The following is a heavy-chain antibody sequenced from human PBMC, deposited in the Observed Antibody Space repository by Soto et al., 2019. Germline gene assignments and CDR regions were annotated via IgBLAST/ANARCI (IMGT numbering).Heavy chain of an antibody. V-gene: IGHV5-10-1*01. D-gene: IGHD4-17*01. CDR3: ARKAPVPDY. Sequence: GESLRVSCKGAGYRFTDYWISWVRQMPGKGLEWMGRIDPSDSYTNYSPSFQGRVTISADKSISTAYLQWSSLKASDTAMYYCARKAPVPDYWGQGTLVTVSS. CDR1: GYRFTDYW. J-gene: IGHJ4*02. CDR2: IDPSDSYT.